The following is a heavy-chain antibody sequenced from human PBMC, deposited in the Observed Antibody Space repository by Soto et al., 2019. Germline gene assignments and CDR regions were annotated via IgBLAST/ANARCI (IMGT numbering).Heavy chain of an antibody. Sequence: GGSLRLSCAASGFTFSSYGMHWVRQAPGKGLEWVAVIWYDGSNKYYADSVKGRFTISRDNSKNTLYLQMNSLRAEDTAVYYCARDHKGQWLFYYYYGMDVWGQGTTVTVSS. D-gene: IGHD6-19*01. V-gene: IGHV3-33*01. CDR1: GFTFSSYG. CDR2: IWYDGSNK. CDR3: ARDHKGQWLFYYYYGMDV. J-gene: IGHJ6*02.